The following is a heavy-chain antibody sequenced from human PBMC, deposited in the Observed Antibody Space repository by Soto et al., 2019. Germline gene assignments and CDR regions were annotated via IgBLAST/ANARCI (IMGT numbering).Heavy chain of an antibody. CDR1: GDSITSVGYY. D-gene: IGHD4-17*01. CDR2: ILYTGTT. Sequence: SETLSLTCTVSGDSITSVGYYWSWIRQFPGEDLEWIGDILYTGTTYYNPSLESRVSISADTSKTQFSLKMTSVTAADAAGDYCARGAATTEDYWGQGMLVTVSS. J-gene: IGHJ4*02. CDR3: ARGAATTEDY. V-gene: IGHV4-31*03.